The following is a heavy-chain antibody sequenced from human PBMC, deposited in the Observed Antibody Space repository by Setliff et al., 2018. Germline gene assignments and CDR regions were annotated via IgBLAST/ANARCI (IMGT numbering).Heavy chain of an antibody. J-gene: IGHJ4*02. V-gene: IGHV4-59*11. CDR3: ARVGGLYYYDSSGPTADC. CDR1: GGSISSHY. CDR2: IYYSGST. Sequence: PSETLSLTCTVSGGSISSHYWSWIRQPPGKGLEWIGSIYYSGSTNYNPSLKSRVTISVDTSKNQFSRKLSSVTAADTAVYYCARVGGLYYYDSSGPTADCWGQGTLVTVSS. D-gene: IGHD3-22*01.